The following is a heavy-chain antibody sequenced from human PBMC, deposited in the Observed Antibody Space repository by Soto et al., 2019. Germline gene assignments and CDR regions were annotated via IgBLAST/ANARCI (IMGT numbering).Heavy chain of an antibody. CDR2: ISAHNGNT. Sequence: QVHLVQSGAEVKKPGASVKVSCKGSGYAFTTYGITWVRQAPGQGLEWMGWISAHNGNTNYAQKLQGRVTVTRDTSPSTADMELRSLRSVDTAVYYCARGRYGDYWGQGALVTVSS. J-gene: IGHJ4*02. V-gene: IGHV1-18*01. CDR3: ARGRYGDY. CDR1: GYAFTTYG. D-gene: IGHD1-1*01.